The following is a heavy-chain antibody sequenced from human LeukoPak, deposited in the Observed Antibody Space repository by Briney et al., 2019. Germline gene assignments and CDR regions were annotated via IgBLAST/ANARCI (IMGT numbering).Heavy chain of an antibody. D-gene: IGHD1-7*01. V-gene: IGHV1-18*01. CDR2: ISAYNGNT. CDR1: GYTFTSYG. J-gene: IGHJ5*02. CDR3: ATGITGTNAGWFDP. Sequence: ASVKVSCKASGYTFTSYGISWVRQAPGQGLEWMGWISAYNGNTNYAQKLQGRVTMTTDTSTSTAYMELSSLRSEDTAVYYCATGITGTNAGWFDPWGQGTLVTVSP.